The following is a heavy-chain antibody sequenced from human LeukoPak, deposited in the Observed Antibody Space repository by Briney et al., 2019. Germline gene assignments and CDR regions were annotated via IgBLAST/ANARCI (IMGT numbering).Heavy chain of an antibody. J-gene: IGHJ4*02. V-gene: IGHV1-46*01. CDR1: GYTFTSYY. D-gene: IGHD6-13*01. Sequence: ASVKVSCKASGYTFTSYYMHWVRQAPGQGLEWMGIINPSGGSTSCAQKFQGRVTMTRDTSTSTVYMELSSLRSEDTAVYYCARSLPRGVAAAGNDYWGQGTLVTVSS. CDR2: INPSGGST. CDR3: ARSLPRGVAAAGNDY.